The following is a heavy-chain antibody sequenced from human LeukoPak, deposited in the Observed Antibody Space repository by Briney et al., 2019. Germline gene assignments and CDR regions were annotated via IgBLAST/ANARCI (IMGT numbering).Heavy chain of an antibody. CDR2: IIPIFGIA. CDR1: GGTFSSYA. V-gene: IGHV1-69*04. D-gene: IGHD2-21*02. Sequence: SVKVSCKASGGTFSSYAISWVRQAPGQGLEWMGRIIPIFGIANYAQKFQGRVTITADKSTSTAYMELSSLRSEDTAAYYCAKKSSVVVTAGDAFDIWGQGTMVTVAS. CDR3: AKKSSVVVTAGDAFDI. J-gene: IGHJ3*02.